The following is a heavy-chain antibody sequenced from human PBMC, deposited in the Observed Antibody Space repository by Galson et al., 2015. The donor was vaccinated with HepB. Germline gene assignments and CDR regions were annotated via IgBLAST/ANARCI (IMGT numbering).Heavy chain of an antibody. J-gene: IGHJ6*02. V-gene: IGHV3-21*01. CDR1: AFTFSSDS. CDR3: ARFHTTDGQGFGMDV. D-gene: IGHD1-14*01. Sequence: SLRLSCAASAFTFSSDSMNWVRQAPGKGLEWVSSISSSSYYKYYADSVKGRFTISRDNAKSSLYLQMNSLRAEDTAVYYCARFHTTDGQGFGMDVWGQGTTVTVSS. CDR2: ISSSSYYK.